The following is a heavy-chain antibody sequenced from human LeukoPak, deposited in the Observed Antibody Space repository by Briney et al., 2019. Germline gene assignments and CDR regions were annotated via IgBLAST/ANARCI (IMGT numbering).Heavy chain of an antibody. D-gene: IGHD5-12*01. Sequence: SETLSLTCTVSGGSISSYYWSWIRQPPGKGLEWIGYIYYSGSTNYNPSLKSRVTISVDTSKNQFSLKLSSVTAADTAMYYCARVSGYDWESFYDYWGQGSLVTVSS. CDR2: IYYSGST. J-gene: IGHJ4*02. CDR3: ARVSGYDWESFYDY. V-gene: IGHV4-59*01. CDR1: GGSISSYY.